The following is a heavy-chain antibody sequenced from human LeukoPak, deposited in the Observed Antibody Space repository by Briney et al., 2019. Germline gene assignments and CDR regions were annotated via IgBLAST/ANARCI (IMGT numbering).Heavy chain of an antibody. CDR1: GFTVSSNY. V-gene: IGHV3-53*01. J-gene: IGHJ4*02. CDR3: AKAPVTTCRGAYCYPFDY. Sequence: GGSLRLSCAASGFTVSSNYMTWVRQAPGKGLEWVSLIYSGGSTHYADSVKGRFTISRDSSKNTLFLQMNRLRPEDAAVYYCAKAPVTTCRGAYCYPFDYWGQGTLVTVSS. CDR2: IYSGGST. D-gene: IGHD2-21*01.